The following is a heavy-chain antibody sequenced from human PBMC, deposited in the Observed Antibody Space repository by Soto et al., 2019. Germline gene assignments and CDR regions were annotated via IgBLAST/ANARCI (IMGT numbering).Heavy chain of an antibody. J-gene: IGHJ3*02. CDR2: INAGNGNT. CDR1: GYTFTSYA. D-gene: IGHD2-21*02. V-gene: IGHV1-3*01. Sequence: ASVKVSCKASGYTFTSYAMHWVRQAPGQRLEWMGWINAGNGNTKYSQKFQGRVTITRDTSASTAYMELSSLRSEDTAVYYCARRDAYCGGDCLDAFDIWGQGTMVTV. CDR3: ARRDAYCGGDCLDAFDI.